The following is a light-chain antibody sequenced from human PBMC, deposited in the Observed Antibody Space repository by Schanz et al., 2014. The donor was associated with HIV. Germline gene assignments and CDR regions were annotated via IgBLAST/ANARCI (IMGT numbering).Light chain of an antibody. CDR1: SSNIGAGYD. J-gene: IGLJ2*01. V-gene: IGLV1-40*01. Sequence: QSVLTQPPSVSAAPGQRVTISCTGSSSNIGAGYDVHWYQLLPGTAPKVLIFANTHRPSGVPDRFSGSKSGTSASLAISGLRSEDEADYYCATWDDSLNGPVFGGGTKLTVL. CDR3: ATWDDSLNGPV. CDR2: ANT.